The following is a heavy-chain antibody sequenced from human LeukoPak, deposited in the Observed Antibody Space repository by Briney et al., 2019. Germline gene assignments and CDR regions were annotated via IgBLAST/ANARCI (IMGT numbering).Heavy chain of an antibody. D-gene: IGHD6-13*01. CDR2: ISGSGGST. J-gene: IGHJ6*02. V-gene: IGHV3-23*01. Sequence: GGSLRLSCAASGFTFSSYAMSWVRQAPGKGLEWVSAISGSGGSTYYADSVKGRFTISRDNSKNTLHLQMNSLRAEDTAVYYCANLYAAAGTFRDYYYYYGMDVWGQGTTVTVSS. CDR1: GFTFSSYA. CDR3: ANLYAAAGTFRDYYYYYGMDV.